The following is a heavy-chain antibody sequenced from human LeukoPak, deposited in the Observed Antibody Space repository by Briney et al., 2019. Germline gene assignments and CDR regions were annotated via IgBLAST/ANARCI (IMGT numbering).Heavy chain of an antibody. CDR1: GDSISGSSYY. V-gene: IGHV4-39*07. CDR3: ARYTGGLEWFDP. D-gene: IGHD2-8*02. J-gene: IGHJ5*02. Sequence: PSETLSLTCTVSGDSISGSSYYWGWIRQPPGKGLEWIGSTFYNGRTYYKPSLKSRVTISVDTSKNQFSLKLSSVTAADTAVYYCARYTGGLEWFDPWGQGTLVTVSS. CDR2: TFYNGRT.